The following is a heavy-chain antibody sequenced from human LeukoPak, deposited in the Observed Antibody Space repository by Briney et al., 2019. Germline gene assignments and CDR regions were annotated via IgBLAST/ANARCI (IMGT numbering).Heavy chain of an antibody. CDR2: ISSSSSYI. J-gene: IGHJ4*02. Sequence: GGSLRLSCVASGFTFSSHSMNWVRQAPGKGLEWVSLISSSSSYIYYANSVRGRFTISRDNAKNSLYLQMNSLRAEDTAVYYCARDGSYGLWGQGTLVTVSS. D-gene: IGHD5-18*01. CDR3: ARDGSYGL. CDR1: GFTFSSHS. V-gene: IGHV3-21*01.